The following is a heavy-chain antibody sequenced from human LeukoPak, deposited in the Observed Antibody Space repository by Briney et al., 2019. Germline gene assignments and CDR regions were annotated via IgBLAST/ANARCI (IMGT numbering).Heavy chain of an antibody. D-gene: IGHD6-13*01. J-gene: IGHJ4*02. CDR1: GYTFTGYY. Sequence: ASVKVSCKASGYTFTGYYMHWVRQAPGQGLEWMGWINTNSGGTNYAQKFQGRVTMTRDTSISTAYMELSRLRSDDTAVYYCARESPGIAAAGIHYWGQGTLVTVSS. V-gene: IGHV1-2*02. CDR3: ARESPGIAAAGIHY. CDR2: INTNSGGT.